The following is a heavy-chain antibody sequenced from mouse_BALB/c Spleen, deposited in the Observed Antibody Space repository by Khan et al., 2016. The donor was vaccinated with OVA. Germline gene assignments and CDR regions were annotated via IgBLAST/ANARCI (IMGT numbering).Heavy chain of an antibody. CDR1: GYTFTNYY. CDR2: IYPGNVNT. Sequence: QVQLKQSGPELVKPWASVRISCKASGYTFTNYYVHWVKQRPGQGLEWIGWIYPGNVNTNYNEKFKGKATLTADKSSSTAYMQLSSLTSEDSAVYFCAREGYYGSDRAWFAYWGQGTLVTVSA. D-gene: IGHD1-1*02. J-gene: IGHJ3*01. CDR3: AREGYYGSDRAWFAY. V-gene: IGHV1S56*01.